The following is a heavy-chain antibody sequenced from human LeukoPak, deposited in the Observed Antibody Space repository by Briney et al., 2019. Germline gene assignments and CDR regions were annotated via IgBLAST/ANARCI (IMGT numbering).Heavy chain of an antibody. CDR3: ARATRRGGYCSSTTCLNWFDP. CDR2: ISSSGSII. Sequence: PGGSLRLSCAASGFTFSSYEMNWVRQAPGKGLEWVSYISSSGSIIYYADSVKGRFNISRDNAKNSLYLQMNSLRAEDTAVFYCARATRRGGYCSSTTCLNWFDPWGQGTLVTVSS. J-gene: IGHJ5*02. D-gene: IGHD2-2*01. CDR1: GFTFSSYE. V-gene: IGHV3-48*03.